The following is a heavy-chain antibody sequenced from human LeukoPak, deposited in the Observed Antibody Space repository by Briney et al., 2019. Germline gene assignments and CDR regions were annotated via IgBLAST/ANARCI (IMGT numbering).Heavy chain of an antibody. J-gene: IGHJ6*02. CDR1: GFTFSSYG. V-gene: IGHV3-30*18. CDR2: ISYDGSNK. CDR3: AKDRIIMIVDGMDV. D-gene: IGHD3-22*01. Sequence: PGGSLRLSCAASGFTFSSYGMHWVRQAPGKGLEWVAVISYDGSNKYYADSVKGRFTISRDNSKNTLYLQMNSLRAEDTAVYYCAKDRIIMIVDGMDVWGQGTTVTVSS.